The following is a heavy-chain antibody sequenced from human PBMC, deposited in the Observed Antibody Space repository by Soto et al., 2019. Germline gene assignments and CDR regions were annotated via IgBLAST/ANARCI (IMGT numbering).Heavy chain of an antibody. CDR3: AKDSRLYSSSSDYFDY. Sequence: GGSLRLSCAASGFTFSSYAMSWVRQAPGKGLEWVSAISGRGGSTYYADSVKGRFTISRDNSKNTLYLQMNSLRAEDTAVYYCAKDSRLYSSSSDYFDYWGQGTLVTVSS. CDR2: ISGRGGST. D-gene: IGHD6-6*01. J-gene: IGHJ4*02. CDR1: GFTFSSYA. V-gene: IGHV3-23*01.